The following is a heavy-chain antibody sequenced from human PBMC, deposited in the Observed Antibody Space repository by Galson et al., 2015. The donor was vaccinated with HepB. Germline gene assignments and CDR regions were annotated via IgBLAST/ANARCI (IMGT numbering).Heavy chain of an antibody. CDR2: IWYDGSNK. J-gene: IGHJ6*02. V-gene: IGHV3-33*01. Sequence: SLRLSCAASGFTFSSYGMHWVRQAPGKGLEWVAVIWYDGSNKYYADSVKGRFTISRDNSKNTLYLQMNSLRAEDTAVYYCARGLVVVPAATNYYYYGMDVWGQVTTVTVSS. D-gene: IGHD2-2*01. CDR3: ARGLVVVPAATNYYYYGMDV. CDR1: GFTFSSYG.